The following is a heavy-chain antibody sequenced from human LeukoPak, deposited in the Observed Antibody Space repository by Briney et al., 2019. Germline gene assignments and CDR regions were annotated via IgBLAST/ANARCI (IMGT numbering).Heavy chain of an antibody. J-gene: IGHJ4*02. CDR1: GFTFSSYS. Sequence: GGSLRLSCAASGFTFSSYSMNWVRQAPGKGLEWVSYISSSSSSRYYADSVEGRFTISRDNAKNSLYLQMNSLRAEDTAVYYCARPVSAAGTVDYWGQGTLVTVSS. D-gene: IGHD6-13*01. CDR2: ISSSSSSR. V-gene: IGHV3-48*04. CDR3: ARPVSAAGTVDY.